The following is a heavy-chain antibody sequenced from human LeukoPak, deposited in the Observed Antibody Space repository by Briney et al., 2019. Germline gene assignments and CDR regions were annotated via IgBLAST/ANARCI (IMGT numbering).Heavy chain of an antibody. V-gene: IGHV3-30*03. J-gene: IGHJ4*02. CDR3: ARDLSPVVRASPMGY. D-gene: IGHD3-10*01. CDR2: ITYDGYYE. CDR1: GFTFTNYG. Sequence: GTSLRLSCAASGFTFTNYGMHWVRQAPGKGLEWVALITYDGYYEYYSDSVKGRFTISSDTSKNTLYLQMNSLRAEDTAVYYCARDLSPVVRASPMGYWGQGTPVTVSS.